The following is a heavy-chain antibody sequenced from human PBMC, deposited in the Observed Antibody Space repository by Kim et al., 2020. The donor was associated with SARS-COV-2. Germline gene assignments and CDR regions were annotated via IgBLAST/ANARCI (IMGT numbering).Heavy chain of an antibody. CDR3: ARGDLDGYYLIDP. J-gene: IGHJ5*02. CDR2: IYTDGSRT. CDR1: GFTFSNHW. V-gene: IGHV3-74*01. D-gene: IGHD4-17*01. Sequence: GGSLRLSCAASGFTFSNHWMHWVRQGPGKGLVWVSRIYTDGSRTNYADSVKGRFTISRDNAKNTVYLQMNSLRVEDTAVYYCARGDLDGYYLIDPWGQGTLVTVSS.